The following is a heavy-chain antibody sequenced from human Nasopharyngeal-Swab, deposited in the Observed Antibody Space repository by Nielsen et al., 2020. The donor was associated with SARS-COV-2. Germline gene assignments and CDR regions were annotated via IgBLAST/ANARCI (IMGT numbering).Heavy chain of an antibody. CDR2: MNPNSGNT. Sequence: WGRQAPGQGLEWMGWMNPNSGNTGYAQKFQGRVTMTRNTSISTAYMELSSLRSKDTAVYYCAREGRGSDYYYYMDVWGKGTTVTVSS. CDR3: AREGRGSDYYYYMDV. V-gene: IGHV1-8*01. D-gene: IGHD3-10*01. J-gene: IGHJ6*03.